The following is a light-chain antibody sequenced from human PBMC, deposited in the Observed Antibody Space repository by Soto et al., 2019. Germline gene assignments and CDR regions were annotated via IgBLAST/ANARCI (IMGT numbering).Light chain of an antibody. CDR1: QAISSS. J-gene: IGKJ2*01. CDR2: AAS. CDR3: QHLNDYRYT. V-gene: IGKV1-9*01. Sequence: DIQLTQCPSLMSASVGDRVTITCRASQAISSSLAWYQHNPGKAPKLLIYAASTLQNGVPSSFSGSGSGTEFTLTISSLQPEDFATYYCQHLNDYRYTFGQGTKVEIK.